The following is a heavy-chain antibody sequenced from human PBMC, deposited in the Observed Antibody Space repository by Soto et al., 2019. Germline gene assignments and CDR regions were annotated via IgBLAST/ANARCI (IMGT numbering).Heavy chain of an antibody. CDR1: GGSISGYY. V-gene: IGHV4-4*07. Sequence: QVQLQESGPGLVKPSETLSLTCTVSGGSISGYYWSWIRQPAGKALEWIGRIYFSGTTDYNPSLKSRVTMSVDTSKNHFSLELSPVTAADTAVYFCARGGGSTLDHWGQGTLVTVSS. J-gene: IGHJ4*02. D-gene: IGHD1-1*01. CDR3: ARGGGSTLDH. CDR2: IYFSGTT.